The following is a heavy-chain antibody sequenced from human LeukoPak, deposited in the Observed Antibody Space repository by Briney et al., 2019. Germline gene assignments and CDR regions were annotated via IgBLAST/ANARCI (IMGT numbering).Heavy chain of an antibody. D-gene: IGHD6-13*01. CDR2: INSDGTNR. Sequence: PGGPLRLSCAASGFTFSTYWMHWVRQAPGKGLVWVSRINSDGTNRLYADSVKGRFTISRDNAENTLYLQMNSLRAEDTAVYYCARSHTSYSSSLPSSYYFNYWGQGALVSVSS. CDR3: ARSHTSYSSSLPSSYYFNY. V-gene: IGHV3-74*01. J-gene: IGHJ4*02. CDR1: GFTFSTYW.